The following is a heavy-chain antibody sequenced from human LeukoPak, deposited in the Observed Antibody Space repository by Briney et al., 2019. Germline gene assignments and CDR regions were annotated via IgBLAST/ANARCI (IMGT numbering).Heavy chain of an antibody. CDR2: ISAYNGNT. V-gene: IGHV1-18*04. D-gene: IGHD3-10*01. Sequence: ASVKVSCKASGYTFTGYYMHWVRQAPGQGLEWMGWISAYNGNTNYAQKLQGRVTMTTDTSTSTAYMELRSLRSDDTAVYYCAREGRSGGWFDPWGQGTLVTVSS. CDR3: AREGRSGGWFDP. CDR1: GYTFTGYY. J-gene: IGHJ5*02.